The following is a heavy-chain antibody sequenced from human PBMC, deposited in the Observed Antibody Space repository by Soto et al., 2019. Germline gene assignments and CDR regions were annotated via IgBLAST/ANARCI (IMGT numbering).Heavy chain of an antibody. D-gene: IGHD1-7*01. CDR1: GFTFSSYA. CDR3: AKDRGITGTTFDP. Sequence: PGGSLRLSCASSGFTFSSYAMSCVRQAPGKGLEWVSAISGSGGSTYYADSVKGRFTISRDNSKNTLYLQMNSLRAEDTAVYYCAKDRGITGTTFDPWGQGTLVTVSS. CDR2: ISGSGGST. V-gene: IGHV3-23*01. J-gene: IGHJ5*02.